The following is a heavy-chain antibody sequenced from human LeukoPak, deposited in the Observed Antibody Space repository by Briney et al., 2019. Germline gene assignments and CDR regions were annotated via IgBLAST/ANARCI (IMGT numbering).Heavy chain of an antibody. Sequence: PSETLSLTCAISGDSVSSMSASWNWIRQSPSRGLEWLGRTYSRSKWFNDYAVSVKSRITINPDTSKNQFSLHLTSVTPDDTAVYYCARGTGSLNYWGQGTLVTVSS. J-gene: IGHJ4*02. V-gene: IGHV6-1*01. CDR1: GDSVSSMSAS. CDR2: TYSRSKWFN. D-gene: IGHD1-26*01. CDR3: ARGTGSLNY.